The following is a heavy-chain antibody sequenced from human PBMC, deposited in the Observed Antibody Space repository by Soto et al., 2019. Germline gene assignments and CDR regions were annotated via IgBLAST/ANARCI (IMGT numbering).Heavy chain of an antibody. Sequence: ASVKVSCKASGYPFSDYYMHWVRQAPGQGLEWMAWINPKSGDTHYAQKFQGRVTLTRDTSISTAYMELRRLRSDDTAMYYCARGVVAVSDWGQGTLGTVS. CDR1: GYPFSDYY. CDR2: INPKSGDT. J-gene: IGHJ4*02. V-gene: IGHV1-2*02. D-gene: IGHD3-22*01. CDR3: ARGVVAVSD.